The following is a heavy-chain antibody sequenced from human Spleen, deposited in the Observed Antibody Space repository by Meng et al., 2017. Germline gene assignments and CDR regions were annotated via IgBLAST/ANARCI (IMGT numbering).Heavy chain of an antibody. V-gene: IGHV1-3*01. Sequence: QVQLVQSGAEVKKPGASVKVSCRASGYIFTDYAIHWVRQAPGQSLEWMGWINGGNGDTKYSHSFQGRVTITRDTSASTAYMELSSLRSEDTAVYYCARGPGYCSGGSCYYFDYWGQGTLVTVSS. D-gene: IGHD2-15*01. CDR2: INGGNGDT. CDR1: GYIFTDYA. CDR3: ARGPGYCSGGSCYYFDY. J-gene: IGHJ4*02.